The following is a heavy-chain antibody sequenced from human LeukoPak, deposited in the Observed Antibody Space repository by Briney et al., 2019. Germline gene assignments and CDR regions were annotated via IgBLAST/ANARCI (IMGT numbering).Heavy chain of an antibody. CDR2: INHSGST. Sequence: SETLSLTCAVYGGSFSGYYWSWIRQPPGKGLEWIGEINHSGSTNYNPSLKSRVTISVDRSKNQFSLKLNSVTAADTAVYYCARGNSGNYSFDYWGQGTLVTVSS. J-gene: IGHJ4*02. D-gene: IGHD1-26*01. V-gene: IGHV4-34*01. CDR1: GGSFSGYY. CDR3: ARGNSGNYSFDY.